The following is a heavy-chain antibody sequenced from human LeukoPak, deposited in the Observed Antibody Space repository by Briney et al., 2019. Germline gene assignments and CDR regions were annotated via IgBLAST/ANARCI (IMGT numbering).Heavy chain of an antibody. CDR3: ARDKRSGSFDY. Sequence: SVKVSCKASGYTFNTYAMNWVRQAPGQGLEWMGGIIPIFGTANYAQKFQGRVTITADESTSTAYMELSSLRSEDTAVYYCARDKRSGSFDYWGQGTLVTVSS. J-gene: IGHJ4*02. V-gene: IGHV1-69*13. D-gene: IGHD1-26*01. CDR1: GYTFNTYA. CDR2: IIPIFGTA.